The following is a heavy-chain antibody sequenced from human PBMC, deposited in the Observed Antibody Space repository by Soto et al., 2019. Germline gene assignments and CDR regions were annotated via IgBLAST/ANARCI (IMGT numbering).Heavy chain of an antibody. Sequence: QVQLVQSGAEVKKPGASVKVSCKASGYTLTTFFMHWVRQAPGQGLEWMGVINPGYPAGRSTTNGKKFQGIVIMTTETSTSTVYMEQNKLRSDDTGLYHCAREAMVGGATTGMDIGGQGTTVTVS. CDR1: GYTLTTFF. CDR2: INPGYPAGRST. CDR3: AREAMVGGATTGMDI. J-gene: IGHJ6*02. V-gene: IGHV1-46*01. D-gene: IGHD1-26*01.